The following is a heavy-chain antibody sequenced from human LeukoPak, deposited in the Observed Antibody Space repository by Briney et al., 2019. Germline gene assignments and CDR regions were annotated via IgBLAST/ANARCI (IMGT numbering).Heavy chain of an antibody. V-gene: IGHV3-74*01. J-gene: IGHJ4*02. CDR2: INSDGSST. Sequence: TGGSLRLSCAASGFTFSSYWMHWVRQAPGKGLVWVSRINSDGSSTRYADSVKGRFTISRENAKNTLYLQVNSLRAEDTAVYYCASPFQQWLVFPFDYWGQGTLVTVSS. CDR1: GFTFSSYW. D-gene: IGHD6-19*01. CDR3: ASPFQQWLVFPFDY.